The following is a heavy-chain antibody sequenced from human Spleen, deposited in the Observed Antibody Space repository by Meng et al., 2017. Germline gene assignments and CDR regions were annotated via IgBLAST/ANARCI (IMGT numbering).Heavy chain of an antibody. V-gene: IGHV1-69*13. CDR1: GGTFSSYA. Sequence: SVKVSCKASGGTFSSYAISWVRQAPGQGLEWMGGIIPIFGTANYAQKFQGRVTITADESTSTAYMELSSLRSEDTAVYYCARVGTTVTTWPYYYYGMDVWGQGTTVTVSS. J-gene: IGHJ6*02. D-gene: IGHD4-11*01. CDR3: ARVGTTVTTWPYYYYGMDV. CDR2: IIPIFGTA.